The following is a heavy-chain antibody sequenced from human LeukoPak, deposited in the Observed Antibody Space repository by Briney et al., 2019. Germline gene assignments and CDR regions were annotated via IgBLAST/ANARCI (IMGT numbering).Heavy chain of an antibody. CDR2: IYYSGST. D-gene: IGHD5-18*01. CDR1: GGSISSYY. Sequence: PSETLSLTCTVSGGSISSYYWSWIRQPPGKGLEWIGYIYYSGSTNYNPSLKSRVTISVDTSKNQFSLKLSSVTAADTAVYYCAREGYSYGLFDYWGQGTLVTVSS. V-gene: IGHV4-59*01. CDR3: AREGYSYGLFDY. J-gene: IGHJ4*02.